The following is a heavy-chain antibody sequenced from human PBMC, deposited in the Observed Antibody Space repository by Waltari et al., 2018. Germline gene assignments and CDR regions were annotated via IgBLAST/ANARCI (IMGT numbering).Heavy chain of an antibody. Sequence: EVRLLESGGGWGHPGGPLRPAGVASGFTFGNIDWPGCAQAPGKGLEWVSAIRARDDSTYYADSVKGRFTISRDNAKNTLYLQMNSLRAEDTAVYYCARDRDESQPYCGSDCYWDHWGQGTLVTV. CDR3: ARDRDESQPYCGSDCYWDH. V-gene: IGHV3-23*01. D-gene: IGHD2-21*01. J-gene: IGHJ4*02. CDR2: IRARDDST. CDR1: GFTFGNID.